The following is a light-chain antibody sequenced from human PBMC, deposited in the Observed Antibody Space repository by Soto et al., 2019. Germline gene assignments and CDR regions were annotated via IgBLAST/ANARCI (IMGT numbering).Light chain of an antibody. V-gene: IGLV1-40*01. J-gene: IGLJ1*01. CDR3: KSYDSSLSGSEV. CDR2: GNN. CDR1: SSNIGAGFE. Sequence: QSVVSHPPSLSGAPGQLLTVSCPGGSSNIGAGFEVHGYQQLPGTAPKLLIYGNNNRTSGVPDRCSGSKSGTSDALAITGLQDEDEADYYCKSYDSSLSGSEVFGTGTKVT.